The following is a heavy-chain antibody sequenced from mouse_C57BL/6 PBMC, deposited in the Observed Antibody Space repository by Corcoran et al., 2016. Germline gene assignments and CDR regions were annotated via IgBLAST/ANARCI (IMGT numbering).Heavy chain of an antibody. J-gene: IGHJ2*01. V-gene: IGHV1-26*01. CDR2: INPNNGGT. CDR3: ASLEIFDY. Sequence: EVQLQQSGPELVKPGASVKISCKASGYTFTDYYMNWVKQSHGKSLEWIGDINPNNGGTSYNQKFKGKATLTVDKSSSTAYMELRSLTSEDSAVYYCASLEIFDYWGQGTTLTVSS. D-gene: IGHD2-10*02. CDR1: GYTFTDYY.